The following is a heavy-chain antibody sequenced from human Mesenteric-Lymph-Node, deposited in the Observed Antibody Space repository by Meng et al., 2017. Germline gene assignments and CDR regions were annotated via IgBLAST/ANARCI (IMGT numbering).Heavy chain of an antibody. CDR3: AIDGQLRNGDNYFGLEY. V-gene: IGHV1-69*06. J-gene: IGHJ4*02. Sequence: VKSAAEVKRPGSSTTVSCKTSGHTFSSYAISWVRQAPGQGLEWMGGIIPLFRTTNYAQKFQGRVTITADTSTLTAYMQLTRLTSDDTAVYYCAIDGQLRNGDNYFGLEYWGQGTLVTVSS. CDR1: GHTFSSYA. CDR2: IIPLFRTT. D-gene: IGHD5-24*01.